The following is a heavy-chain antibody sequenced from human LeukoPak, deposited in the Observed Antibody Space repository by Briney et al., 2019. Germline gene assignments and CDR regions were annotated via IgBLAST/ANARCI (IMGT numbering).Heavy chain of an antibody. CDR2: IYYSGSP. V-gene: IGHV4-59*01. CDR1: GASISIYS. CDR3: AKYNRYCDSASCYEAFDI. Sequence: SETLSLTCTVSGASISIYSWSWIRQPPGQGLEWIGYIYYSGSPNYNPSLKSRVTMSVDASKNQFSLKVSSVTAADTAVYYCAKYNRYCDSASCYEAFDIWGQGTMVTVSS. D-gene: IGHD2-2*01. J-gene: IGHJ3*02.